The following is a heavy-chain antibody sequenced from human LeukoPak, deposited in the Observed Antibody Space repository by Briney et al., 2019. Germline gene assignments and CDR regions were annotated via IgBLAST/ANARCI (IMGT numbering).Heavy chain of an antibody. Sequence: QTGGSLRLSCAASGFTFSSYAMNWVRQAPGKGLEWVSAISGTGGTTYYADSVKGRFTISRDSSKNTLYLQMNSLKTEDTAVYYCTTGNRKYQPDYWGQGTLVTVSS. CDR3: TTGNRKYQPDY. D-gene: IGHD2-2*01. V-gene: IGHV3-23*01. CDR2: ISGTGGTT. CDR1: GFTFSSYA. J-gene: IGHJ4*02.